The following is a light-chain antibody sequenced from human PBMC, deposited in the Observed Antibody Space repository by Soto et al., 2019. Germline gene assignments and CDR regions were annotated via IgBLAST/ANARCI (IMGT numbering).Light chain of an antibody. J-gene: IGLJ1*01. Sequence: QSVLTQPRSVSGSPGQSVTVSCTGTSSDVGGYNYVSWYQQHPGKAPKYMMYDVNRRPSGVPDRFSGSKSGNTASLTISGLQAEDEADYYCCSYAGNYTYVFGTGTKLTVL. CDR1: SSDVGGYNY. CDR2: DVN. CDR3: CSYAGNYTYV. V-gene: IGLV2-11*01.